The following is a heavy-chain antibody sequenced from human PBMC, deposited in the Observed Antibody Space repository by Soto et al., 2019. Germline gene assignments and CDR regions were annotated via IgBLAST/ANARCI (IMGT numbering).Heavy chain of an antibody. CDR2: IGVSDGSR. J-gene: IGHJ4*02. V-gene: IGHV3-23*01. D-gene: IGHD2-15*01. CDR3: LKDTPARRQVCGYEY. CDR1: GFTFSAYA. Sequence: GGSLRLSCAASGFTFSAYAMGWVRQPPGKGLEWVSSIGVSDGSRYYADSVKGRFSISRDNSEHTAYLQMNGPRAEDTAVYYFLKDTPARRQVCGYEYWGQRVQVTVSS.